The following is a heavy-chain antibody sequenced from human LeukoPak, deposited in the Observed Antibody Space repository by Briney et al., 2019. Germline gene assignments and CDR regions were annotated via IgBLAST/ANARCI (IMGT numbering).Heavy chain of an antibody. Sequence: PSETLSLTCTVSGGSISSGGYYWSWIRQHPGKGLEWIGYIYYSGSTYYNPSLKSRVTISVDTSKNQFSLKLSSVTAADTAVYYCARETYYYDSSGPPDYYYYGVDVWGQGTTVTVSS. CDR2: IYYSGST. CDR1: GGSISSGGYY. CDR3: ARETYYYDSSGPPDYYYYGVDV. V-gene: IGHV4-31*03. J-gene: IGHJ6*02. D-gene: IGHD3-22*01.